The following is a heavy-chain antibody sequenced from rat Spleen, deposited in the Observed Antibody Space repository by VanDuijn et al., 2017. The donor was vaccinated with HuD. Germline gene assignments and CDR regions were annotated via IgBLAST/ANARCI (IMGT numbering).Heavy chain of an antibody. Sequence: EVELVESGGGLVQPGRSLKLSCVASGFTFDDYGMAWVRQTPKNGLEWVAYISYDGETTYHRNSVTGRFTISRDNAKSTLYLQMDSLRSEDTATYYCATVGPDWEFGYWGQGVMVTVSS. V-gene: IGHV5-20*01. CDR1: GFTFDDYG. CDR2: ISYDGETT. CDR3: ATVGPDWEFGY. J-gene: IGHJ2*01. D-gene: IGHD5-1*01.